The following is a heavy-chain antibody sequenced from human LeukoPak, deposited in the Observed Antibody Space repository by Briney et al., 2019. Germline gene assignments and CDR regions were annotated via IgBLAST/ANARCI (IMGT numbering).Heavy chain of an antibody. V-gene: IGHV1-69*06. CDR3: ARGGEQWPRTPLDY. D-gene: IGHD6-19*01. Sequence: SVRVSCKASGGTFSSYAISWVRQAPGQGLEWMGGIIPIFGTANYAQKFQGRVTITADKSTSTAYMELSSLRSEDTGVFYCARGGEQWPRTPLDYWGQGTLVTVSS. CDR2: IIPIFGTA. CDR1: GGTFSSYA. J-gene: IGHJ4*02.